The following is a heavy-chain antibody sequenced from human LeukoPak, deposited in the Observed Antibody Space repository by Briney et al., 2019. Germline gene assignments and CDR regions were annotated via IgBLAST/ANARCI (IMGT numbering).Heavy chain of an antibody. D-gene: IGHD3-3*02. V-gene: IGHV3-64*02. J-gene: IGHJ4*02. CDR2: INTDGRIT. Sequence: GGSLRLSCVASGFSFRNYAIHWVRQAPGKGLEYVSVINTDGRITYYADSVKGRFTISRDNSKNTVYLQMGSLRAEDTAVYYCARTGLAVPTGYWGQGTLVTVSS. CDR1: GFSFRNYA. CDR3: ARTGLAVPTGY.